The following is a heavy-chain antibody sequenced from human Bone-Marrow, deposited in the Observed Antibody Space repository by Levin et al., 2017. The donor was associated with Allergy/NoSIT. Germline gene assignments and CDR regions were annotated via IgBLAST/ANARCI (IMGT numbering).Heavy chain of an antibody. V-gene: IGHV1-18*01. D-gene: IGHD3-10*01. J-gene: IGHJ3*02. CDR3: ARVGGRITMVRGVIKGAFDI. CDR1: GYTFTSYG. Sequence: ASVKVSCKASGYTFTSYGISWVRQAPGQGLEWMGWISAYNGNTNYAQKLQGRVTMTTDTSTSTAYMELRSLRSDDTAVYYCARVGGRITMVRGVIKGAFDIWGQGTMVTVSS. CDR2: ISAYNGNT.